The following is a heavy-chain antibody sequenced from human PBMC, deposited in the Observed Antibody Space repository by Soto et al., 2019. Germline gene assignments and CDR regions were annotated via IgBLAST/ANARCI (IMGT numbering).Heavy chain of an antibody. CDR1: GFTFSSYA. J-gene: IGHJ4*02. CDR3: AKAWLVVGDFDY. CDR2: ISGSGGST. V-gene: IGHV3-23*01. Sequence: EVQLLESGGGLVQPGGSLRLSCAASGFTFSSYAMSWVRQAPGKGLEWVSAISGSGGSTYYADSVKGRFTISRDNSKNPLYLQMNSLRAGEPAVYYCAKAWLVVGDFDYWGQGTLVHVSS. D-gene: IGHD2-15*01.